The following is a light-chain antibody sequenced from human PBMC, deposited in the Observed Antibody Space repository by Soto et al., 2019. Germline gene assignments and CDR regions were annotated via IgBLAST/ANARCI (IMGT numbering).Light chain of an antibody. Sequence: EIVLTQSPGTLSLSPGERATLSCRASQSVSSSYLAWYQQKPGQAPRLLIYGASSRATGIPDRFSGSGSGTDFTLTIIRLEPEDFAVYYCQHYGSSPGTFGQGTKVEIK. CDR2: GAS. J-gene: IGKJ1*01. CDR1: QSVSSSY. CDR3: QHYGSSPGT. V-gene: IGKV3-20*01.